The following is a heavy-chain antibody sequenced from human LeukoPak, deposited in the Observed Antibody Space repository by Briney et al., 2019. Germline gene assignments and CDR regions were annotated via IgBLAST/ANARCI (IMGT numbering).Heavy chain of an antibody. J-gene: IGHJ4*02. CDR1: GYTFTGYY. CDR3: ARGDPEYSSGWWADY. D-gene: IGHD6-19*01. CDR2: INPNSGGT. V-gene: IGHV1-2*06. Sequence: ASVKVSCKASGYTFTGYYMHWVRQAPGQGLEWMGRINPNSGGTNYAQKFQGRVTITRDTSISTAYMELSRLRSDDTAVYYCARGDPEYSSGWWADYWGQGTLVTVSS.